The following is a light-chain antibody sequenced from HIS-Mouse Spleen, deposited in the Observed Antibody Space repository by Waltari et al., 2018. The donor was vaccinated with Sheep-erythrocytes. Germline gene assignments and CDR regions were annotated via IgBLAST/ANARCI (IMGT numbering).Light chain of an antibody. CDR3: QQFNNYPRT. Sequence: AIQLTQSPSSLSASVGDRVTITCRASQGISSAVAWYQQKPGKATKLLIYDASSLESGVPSRFSGSGSGTDFTLTISSLQPEDFATYYCQQFNNYPRTFGQGTKVEIK. V-gene: IGKV1D-13*01. CDR2: DAS. CDR1: QGISSA. J-gene: IGKJ1*01.